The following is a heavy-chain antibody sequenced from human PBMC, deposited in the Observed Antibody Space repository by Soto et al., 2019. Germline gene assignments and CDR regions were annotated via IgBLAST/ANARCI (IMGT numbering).Heavy chain of an antibody. CDR1: GGSISSDY. J-gene: IGHJ3*02. V-gene: IGHV4-59*08. Sequence: PSETLSLTCTVSGGSISSDYWSWIRQPPGKGLEWIGYIYYSGSTTYNPSLNSRVTISGYTSKNQLSRKLSSVTAADTAVYYCARQGTVIPRGGAFDIWGQGTMVTVSS. CDR2: IYYSGST. CDR3: ARQGTVIPRGGAFDI. D-gene: IGHD4-17*01.